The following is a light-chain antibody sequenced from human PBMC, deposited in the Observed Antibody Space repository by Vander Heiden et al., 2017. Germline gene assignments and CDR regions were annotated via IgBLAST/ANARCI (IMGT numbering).Light chain of an antibody. J-gene: IGKJ2*01. V-gene: IGKV1-39*01. CDR1: QSISTY. CDR2: AAS. CDR3: QQSYSTPRT. Sequence: DFQMTQSPSSLSASVGDRVTITCRASQSISTYLNWFQQKPGKAPKVLIYAASSLQSGVPSRFSGCGSGTDFTLTISSLQPEDFATYYCQQSYSTPRTFGQGTKLEIK.